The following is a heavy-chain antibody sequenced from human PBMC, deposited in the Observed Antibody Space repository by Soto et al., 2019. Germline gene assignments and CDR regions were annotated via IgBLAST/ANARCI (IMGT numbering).Heavy chain of an antibody. J-gene: IGHJ5*02. CDR2: INHRGST. D-gene: IGHD5-12*01. Sequence: QVHLQQCGAGLLKPSETLSLTCAVYGESFIGYYWTWVPQPPGKGLEWIGEINHRGSTNYNPSLKSRVTISIDTSKNQFSLKLTSVTAADTSVYYCARTDIVTTNWFDPWGQGTLVTVSS. CDR1: GESFIGYY. CDR3: ARTDIVTTNWFDP. V-gene: IGHV4-34*02.